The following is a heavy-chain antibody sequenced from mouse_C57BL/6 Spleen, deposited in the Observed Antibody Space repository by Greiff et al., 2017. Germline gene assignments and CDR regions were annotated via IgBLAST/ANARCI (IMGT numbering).Heavy chain of an antibody. CDR2: INPNNGGT. J-gene: IGHJ3*01. V-gene: IGHV1-18*01. CDR1: GYTFTDYN. CDR3: ARAVISPFAY. D-gene: IGHD1-1*01. Sequence: VQLQQPGPELVKPGASVKIPCKASGYTFTDYNMDWVKQSHGKSLEWIGDINPNNGGTIYNQKFKGKATLTVDTSSSTAYMELRSLTSEDTAVYYCARAVISPFAYWGQGTLVTVSA.